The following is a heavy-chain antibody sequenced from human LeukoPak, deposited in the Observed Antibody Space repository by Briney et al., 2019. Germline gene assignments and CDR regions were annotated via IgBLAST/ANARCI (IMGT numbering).Heavy chain of an antibody. V-gene: IGHV1-2*06. CDR3: ARDGANKVRGVHYYYMDV. D-gene: IGHD3-10*01. CDR1: GYTFSGYY. Sequence: ASVKVSCKASGYTFSGYYMHWVRQAPGQGVGWMGRINPNSGGTNYAQKFQGRVTMTRDTSIGTAYMELSSLTSDDTAVYYCARDGANKVRGVHYYYMDVWGKGTTVTVSS. J-gene: IGHJ6*03. CDR2: INPNSGGT.